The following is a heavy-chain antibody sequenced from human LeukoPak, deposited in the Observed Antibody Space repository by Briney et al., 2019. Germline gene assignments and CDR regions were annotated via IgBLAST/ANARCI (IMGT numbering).Heavy chain of an antibody. Sequence: GGSLRLSCAASGFTFSNAWMSWVRQAPGKGLEWAGRIKSKTVGGTTDYAAPVKGRFTISRDDSKNTLYLQMNSLKTEDTAVYYCTTVQAVAGRAFDYWGQGTLVTVSS. V-gene: IGHV3-15*01. D-gene: IGHD6-19*01. CDR2: IKSKTVGGTT. J-gene: IGHJ4*02. CDR3: TTVQAVAGRAFDY. CDR1: GFTFSNAW.